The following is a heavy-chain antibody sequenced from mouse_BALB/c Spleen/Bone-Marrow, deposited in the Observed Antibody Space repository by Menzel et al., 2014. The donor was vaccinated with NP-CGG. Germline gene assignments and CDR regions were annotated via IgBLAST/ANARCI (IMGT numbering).Heavy chain of an antibody. Sequence: VKVEESGGGLVKPGGSLKLSCAASGFAFSSYDMSWVRQTPEKRLEWVAYISSGGGSTYYPDTVKGRFTISRDNAKNPLYLQMSSLKSEDTAMYYCARHRQLTTANWGQGTLVTVSA. D-gene: IGHD1-1*01. J-gene: IGHJ3*01. CDR1: GFAFSSYD. CDR2: ISSGGGST. CDR3: ARHRQLTTAN. V-gene: IGHV5-12-1*01.